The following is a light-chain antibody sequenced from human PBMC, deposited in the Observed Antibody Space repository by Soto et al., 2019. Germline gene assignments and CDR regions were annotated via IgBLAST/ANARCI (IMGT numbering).Light chain of an antibody. CDR3: LLTYIGSRV. CDR2: DIN. Sequence: QPVVTQEPSLTVSPGGTVTLTCGSSTGAVTSGHYPYWFQQKPGQAPRTLIYDINRKHSWTPARFSGSLLGGKAALTLSGAQPEDEADYYCLLTYIGSRVFGGGTKLTVL. V-gene: IGLV7-46*01. J-gene: IGLJ2*01. CDR1: TGAVTSGHY.